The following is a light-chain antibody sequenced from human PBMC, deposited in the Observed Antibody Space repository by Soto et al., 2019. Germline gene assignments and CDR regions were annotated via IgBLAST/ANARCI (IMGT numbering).Light chain of an antibody. V-gene: IGKV1-5*03. CDR1: QSISNW. CDR3: QQYTNYPWT. J-gene: IGKJ1*01. CDR2: KAS. Sequence: DMQMTQSPSTLSASVGDRVTITCRASQSISNWLAWYQQKPGKAPRLLIYKASSLESGVPSRFSGSGSGTEFTLTISSLQPDDFATYYCQQYTNYPWTFGQGTKVE.